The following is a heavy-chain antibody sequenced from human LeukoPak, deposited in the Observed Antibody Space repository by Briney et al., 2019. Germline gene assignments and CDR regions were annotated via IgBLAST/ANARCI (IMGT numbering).Heavy chain of an antibody. CDR2: IYYSGST. Sequence: SETLSLTCTVSGGSISSYYWSWIRQPPGKGLEWIGYIYYSGSTNYNPSLKSRVTISVDTSKNQFSLKLSSVTAADTAVYYCAREAWYYYDSSGYNAFDIWGQGTMVTVSS. CDR3: AREAWYYYDSSGYNAFDI. D-gene: IGHD3-22*01. V-gene: IGHV4-59*01. CDR1: GGSISSYY. J-gene: IGHJ3*02.